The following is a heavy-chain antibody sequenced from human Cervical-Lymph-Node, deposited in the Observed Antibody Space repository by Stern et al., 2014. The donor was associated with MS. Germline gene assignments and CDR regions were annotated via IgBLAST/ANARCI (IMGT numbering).Heavy chain of an antibody. CDR2: ISYDENNK. Sequence: QDQLVQSGGGVVQPGRSLRLSCAASGFTFSAFGMHWVRQAPGKGLEWVAIISYDENNKYYTDSVKGRFTISRDSSKNTLYLQMNSLRAEDTAVYYCARDPGAGYSSSWIDYWGQGTLVTVSS. CDR1: GFTFSAFG. V-gene: IGHV3-30*19. CDR3: ARDPGAGYSSSWIDY. J-gene: IGHJ4*02. D-gene: IGHD6-13*01.